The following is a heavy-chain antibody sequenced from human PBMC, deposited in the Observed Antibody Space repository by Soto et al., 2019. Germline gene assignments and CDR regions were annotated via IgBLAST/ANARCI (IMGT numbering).Heavy chain of an antibody. Sequence: PGGSLRLSCAASGFTFSSYSMNWVRQAPGKGLEWVSSISSSSSYIYYADSVKGRFTISRDNAKNSLYLQMNSLRAEDTAVYYCARERDPSDYYYYYGMDVWGQGTAVTVSS. V-gene: IGHV3-21*01. J-gene: IGHJ6*02. CDR3: ARERDPSDYYYYYGMDV. D-gene: IGHD1-26*01. CDR1: GFTFSSYS. CDR2: ISSSSSYI.